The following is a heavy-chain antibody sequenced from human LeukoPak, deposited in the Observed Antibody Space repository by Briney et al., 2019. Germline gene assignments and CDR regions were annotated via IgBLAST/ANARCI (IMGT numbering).Heavy chain of an antibody. J-gene: IGHJ4*02. CDR2: FDPEDGET. CDR3: ATDSRYSSSWENGY. Sequence: ASVKVSCKASGYTFTTHGINWVRQAPGQGLEWMGGFDPEDGETIYAQKFQGRITMTEDTSTDTAYMELSSLRSEDTAVYYCATDSRYSSSWENGYWGQGTLVTVSS. D-gene: IGHD6-13*01. CDR1: GYTFTTHG. V-gene: IGHV1-24*01.